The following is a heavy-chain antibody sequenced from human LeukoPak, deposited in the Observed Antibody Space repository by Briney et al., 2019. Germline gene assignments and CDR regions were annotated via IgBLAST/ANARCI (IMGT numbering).Heavy chain of an antibody. Sequence: QPGRSLRLSCTASGFTFGDYAMSWVRQAPGKGLEWVGFIRSKAYGGTTEYAASVEGRFTISRDDSKSIAYLQMNSLKTEDTAVYYCTRDRIVVVPAAIGYFDYWGQGTLVTVSS. CDR3: TRDRIVVVPAAIGYFDY. V-gene: IGHV3-49*04. CDR1: GFTFGDYA. J-gene: IGHJ4*02. D-gene: IGHD2-2*02. CDR2: IRSKAYGGTT.